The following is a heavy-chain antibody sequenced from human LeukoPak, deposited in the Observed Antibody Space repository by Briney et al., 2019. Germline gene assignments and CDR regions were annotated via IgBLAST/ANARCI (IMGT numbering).Heavy chain of an antibody. CDR1: GFTFSSYS. CDR3: ARDLVGPYGMDV. CDR2: ISSSSSYI. V-gene: IGHV3-21*01. Sequence: GGSLRLSCAASGFTFSSYSMNWVRQAPGEGLEWVSSISSSSSYIYYADSVKGRFTIPRDNAKNSLYLQMNSLRAEDTAVYYCARDLVGPYGMDVWGRGTTVTVSS. J-gene: IGHJ6*02.